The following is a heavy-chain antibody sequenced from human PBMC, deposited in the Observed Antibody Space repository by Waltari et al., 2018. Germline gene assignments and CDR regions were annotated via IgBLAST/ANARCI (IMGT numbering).Heavy chain of an antibody. V-gene: IGHV4-59*11. CDR2: IYYSGST. J-gene: IGHJ6*02. CDR3: AKDEGNRIAPTFGMDA. Sequence: QVQLQESGPGLVKPSETLSLTCTVSGGSISSHYWSWIRQPPGKGLEWIGYIYYSGSTNYNPSLKSRVTISVDTSKNQFSLKLSSVTAADTAVYYCAKDEGNRIAPTFGMDAWGHGTTVIV. CDR1: GGSISSHY. D-gene: IGHD2-21*01.